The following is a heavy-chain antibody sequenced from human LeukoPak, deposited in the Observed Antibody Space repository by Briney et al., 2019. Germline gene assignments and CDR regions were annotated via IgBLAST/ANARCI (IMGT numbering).Heavy chain of an antibody. Sequence: PGGSLRLSCAGSGFTFSSYWMHWVRQAPGKGLEWVSAISHSGSTTYYADSVKGRFTISRDNSKNTLYLQMNSLRAEDTAVYYCARDHYDSSAYAFDIWGQGTMVTVSS. CDR3: ARDHYDSSAYAFDI. V-gene: IGHV3-23*01. J-gene: IGHJ3*02. D-gene: IGHD3-22*01. CDR1: GFTFSSYW. CDR2: ISHSGSTT.